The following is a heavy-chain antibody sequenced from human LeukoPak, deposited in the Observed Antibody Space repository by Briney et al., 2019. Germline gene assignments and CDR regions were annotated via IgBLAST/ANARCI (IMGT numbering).Heavy chain of an antibody. V-gene: IGHV3-48*03. D-gene: IGHD3-9*01. Sequence: GGSLRLSCAASGFTFSSYEMNWVRQAPGKGLEWVSYISSSGSTIYYADSVKRRFTISRDNAKNSLYLQMNSLRAEDTAVYYCARDPAYYDILTGYYNYGMDVWGKGTTVTVSS. CDR1: GFTFSSYE. CDR3: ARDPAYYDILTGYYNYGMDV. CDR2: ISSSGSTI. J-gene: IGHJ6*04.